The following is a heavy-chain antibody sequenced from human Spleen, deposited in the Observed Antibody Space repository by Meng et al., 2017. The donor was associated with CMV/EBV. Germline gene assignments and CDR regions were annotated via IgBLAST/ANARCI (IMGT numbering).Heavy chain of an antibody. Sequence: QLQLVQSGAEVKKPGASVKVSCKASGYTFTSYYMHWVRQAPGQGLEWMGWINPNSGGTNYAQKFQGRVTMTRDTSTSTVYMELSSLRSEDTAVYYCARDREVVPAGFDYWGQGTLVTVSS. V-gene: IGHV1-2*02. CDR3: ARDREVVPAGFDY. CDR2: INPNSGGT. CDR1: GYTFTSYY. J-gene: IGHJ4*02. D-gene: IGHD2-2*01.